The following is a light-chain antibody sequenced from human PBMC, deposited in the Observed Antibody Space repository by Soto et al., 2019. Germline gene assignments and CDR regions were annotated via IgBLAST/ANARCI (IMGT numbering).Light chain of an antibody. Sequence: QAVVTQPPSVSGAPGQRVTISCTWSSSNIGAGIDVHWYQKFPGTAPKLLIYANTNLPSGVPARFSGSKSGTSASLAITGLQAEDEADYNCESYDNSLSGPVFGGGTKLTVL. J-gene: IGLJ2*01. CDR2: ANT. CDR3: ESYDNSLSGPV. CDR1: SSNIGAGID. V-gene: IGLV1-40*01.